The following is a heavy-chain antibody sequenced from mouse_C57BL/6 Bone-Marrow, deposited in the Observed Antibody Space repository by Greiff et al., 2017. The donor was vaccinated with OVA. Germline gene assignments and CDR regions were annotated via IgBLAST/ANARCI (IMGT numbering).Heavy chain of an antibody. CDR1: GYTFTSYG. V-gene: IGHV1-81*01. J-gene: IGHJ4*01. Sequence: QVQLQQSGAELARPGASVKLSCKASGYTFTSYGISWVKQRTGQGLEWIGEIYPRSGNTYYNEKFKGKATLTADKSSSTAYMELRSLTSEDSAVYFCASPSYYTYAMDYWGQGTSVTVSS. CDR2: IYPRSGNT. D-gene: IGHD2-12*01. CDR3: ASPSYYTYAMDY.